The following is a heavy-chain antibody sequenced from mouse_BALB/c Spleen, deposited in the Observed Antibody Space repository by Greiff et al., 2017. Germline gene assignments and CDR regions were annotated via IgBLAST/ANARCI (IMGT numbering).Heavy chain of an antibody. CDR3: ASDYEFAY. D-gene: IGHD2-4*01. V-gene: IGHV14-3*02. CDR1: GFNIKDTY. CDR2: IDPANGNT. Sequence: VQLQQSGAELVKPGASVKLSCTASGFNIKDTYMHWVKQRPEQGLEWIGRIDPANGNTKYDPKFQGKATITADTSSNTAYLQLSSLTSEDTAVYYFASDYEFAYWGQGTLGTVSA. J-gene: IGHJ3*01.